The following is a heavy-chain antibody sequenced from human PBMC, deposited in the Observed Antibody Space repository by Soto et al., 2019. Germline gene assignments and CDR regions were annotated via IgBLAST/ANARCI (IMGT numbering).Heavy chain of an antibody. CDR2: MGNDGITT. Sequence: ESGGGVVQPGRSLRLSCAASGFTFSTYGMHWVRQAPGKGLEWVAVMGNDGITTFYADSVKGRFTISRDNSKNTLYLQMNSLRAEDTAVYYCAKLRVLEWEVQESDYWGQGTLVSVSS. J-gene: IGHJ4*02. CDR1: GFTFSTYG. D-gene: IGHD3-3*01. V-gene: IGHV3-30*18. CDR3: AKLRVLEWEVQESDY.